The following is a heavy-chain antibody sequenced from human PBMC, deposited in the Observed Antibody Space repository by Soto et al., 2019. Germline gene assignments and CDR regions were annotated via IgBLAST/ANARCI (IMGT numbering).Heavy chain of an antibody. CDR1: GFTFSNAG. CDR2: IKSKTDGGTT. J-gene: IGHJ4*02. Sequence: GGSLRLSCAASGFTFSNAGMNWVRQAPGKGLEWVGRIKSKTDGGTTDYAAPVKGRFTISRGDSKNTLYLQMNSLKTEDTAVYYCTTDLVVVVAHRDYWGQGTLVTVSS. D-gene: IGHD2-15*01. CDR3: TTDLVVVVAHRDY. V-gene: IGHV3-15*07.